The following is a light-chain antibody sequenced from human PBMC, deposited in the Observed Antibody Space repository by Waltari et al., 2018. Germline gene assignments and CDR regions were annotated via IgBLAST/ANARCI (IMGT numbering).Light chain of an antibody. J-gene: IGKJ1*01. CDR3: QQSYSSPQT. CDR1: QSISTY. CDR2: SAS. Sequence: DIQMTQSPSSLSGPVGDGVTITCRASQSISTYLNWYQQKPGKAPKLLISSASSLQSGVTSRFSGSGSGTDFTLTISSLQPEDFATYYCQQSYSSPQTFGQGTKVEIK. V-gene: IGKV1-39*01.